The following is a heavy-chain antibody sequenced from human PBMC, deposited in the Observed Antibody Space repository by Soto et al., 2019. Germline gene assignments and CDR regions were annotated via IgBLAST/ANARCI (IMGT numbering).Heavy chain of an antibody. J-gene: IGHJ6*02. D-gene: IGHD2-2*01. CDR1: GFTFNTHG. CDR3: GREGCSTTSCFFVAMDV. V-gene: IGHV3-30*03. CDR2: ISYDGNNQ. Sequence: SGGSLRLSCAASGFTFNTHGIHWVRQAPGKGLEWAALISYDGNNQEYSDSVKGRFIVSRDNSKNTVFLRMNDLRPEDSAVYYCGREGCSTTSCFFVAMDVWGHGTAVTVSS.